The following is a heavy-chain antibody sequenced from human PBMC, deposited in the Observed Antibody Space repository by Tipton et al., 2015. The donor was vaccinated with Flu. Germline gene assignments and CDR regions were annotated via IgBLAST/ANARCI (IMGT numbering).Heavy chain of an antibody. V-gene: IGHV4-39*07. Sequence: TLSLTCSVSGASFSSIGHYWGWIRQAPGKGLEWIGEITHVGNTNYNPSLKSRVTILIDSSKNQFSLKVTSVTAADTAVYYCAAGSSWYTENHYRYYGMDVWDQGTTVIVS. CDR2: ITHVGNT. J-gene: IGHJ6*02. D-gene: IGHD6-13*01. CDR3: AAGSSWYTENHYRYYGMDV. CDR1: GASFSSIGHY.